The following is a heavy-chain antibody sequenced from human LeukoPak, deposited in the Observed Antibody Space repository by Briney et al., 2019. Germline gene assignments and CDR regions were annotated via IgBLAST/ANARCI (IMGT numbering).Heavy chain of an antibody. D-gene: IGHD3-22*01. Sequence: ASVKVSCKASGYTFTDYFIHWVRQAPGQGLEWMGWINPNIGATNYAQKFQGRVTMTRDTSISTAYMELTRLRSDDTAVYYCARAGDTSGYYNYFDPWGRGTLVTVSS. CDR1: GYTFTDYF. V-gene: IGHV1-2*02. CDR3: ARAGDTSGYYNYFDP. CDR2: INPNIGAT. J-gene: IGHJ5*02.